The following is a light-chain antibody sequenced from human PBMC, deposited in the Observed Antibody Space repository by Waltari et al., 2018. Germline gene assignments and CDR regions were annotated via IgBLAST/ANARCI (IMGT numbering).Light chain of an antibody. V-gene: IGKV1-5*03. CDR2: EVS. CDR1: QTVNNW. Sequence: TQSPSTLSASLGDKVTITCRASQTVNNWLAWYQLKPGKAPKLLIYEVSTLDSGVPSRFSGSGSATEFTLTIASLQPDDLATYYCQQYNTFSGSFGQGTKVEVK. CDR3: QQYNTFSGS. J-gene: IGKJ1*01.